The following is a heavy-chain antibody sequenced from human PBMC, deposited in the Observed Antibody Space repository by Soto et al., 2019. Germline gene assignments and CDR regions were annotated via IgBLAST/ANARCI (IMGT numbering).Heavy chain of an antibody. CDR3: ARETWYYYGSGSLGYYYYGMDV. Sequence: QVQLVESVGGVVQPGRSLRLSCAASGFTFSSYAMHWVSQAPGKGLEWVAVISYDGSNKYYADSVKGRFTISRDNSKNTLYLQMNSLRAEDTAVYYCARETWYYYGSGSLGYYYYGMDVWGQGTTVTVSS. D-gene: IGHD3-10*01. V-gene: IGHV3-30-3*01. CDR2: ISYDGSNK. CDR1: GFTFSSYA. J-gene: IGHJ6*02.